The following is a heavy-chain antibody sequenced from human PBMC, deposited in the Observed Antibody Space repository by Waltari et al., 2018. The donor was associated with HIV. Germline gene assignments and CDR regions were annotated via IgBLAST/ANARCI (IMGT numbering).Heavy chain of an antibody. V-gene: IGHV4-4*07. D-gene: IGHD3-16*02. CDR1: GGSISSYY. CDR2: IYTSGST. J-gene: IGHJ3*02. Sequence: QVQLEESGPGLVKPSETLSLTCTASGGSISSYYRSWIRLPAGKGLEWIGRIYTSGSTNYNPSLKSRVTLSVDTSMNQFSLKLSSVTAADTAVYYCARGLRLGELSLYKYAFDIWCQGTMVTVSS. CDR3: ARGLRLGELSLYKYAFDI.